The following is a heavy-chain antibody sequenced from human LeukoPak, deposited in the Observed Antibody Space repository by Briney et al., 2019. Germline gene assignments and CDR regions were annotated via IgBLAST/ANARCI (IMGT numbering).Heavy chain of an antibody. J-gene: IGHJ5*02. D-gene: IGHD2-2*01. CDR2: IYHSGST. CDR3: ARDDCRSTICSGFDP. V-gene: IGHV4-61*08. Sequence: SETLSLTCTVSGGSISSGGYYWSWIRQPPGKGLEWIGYIYHSGSTNYNPSLKSRVTISVDTSKNQFSLKLTSVTAADTAVYYCARDDCRSTICSGFDPWGQGTLVTVSS. CDR1: GGSISSGGYY.